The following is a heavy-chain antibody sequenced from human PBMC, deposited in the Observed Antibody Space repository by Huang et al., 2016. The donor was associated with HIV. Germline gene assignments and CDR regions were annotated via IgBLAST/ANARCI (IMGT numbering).Heavy chain of an antibody. CDR2: SIPIFCKA. D-gene: IGHD5-18*01. Sequence: QVLLVQSGDEVRQPGSSVKVSCKAFGGTFSRCSISWVRQAPGQGHEWIGGSIPIFCKANYPHKCQGRVTITVDESTNTVYMELTRLTSEDTAGYYCARTAYSYGFRQGYNWFDPWGQGTPVTVSS. V-gene: IGHV1-69*13. CDR3: ARTAYSYGFRQGYNWFDP. CDR1: GGTFSRCS. J-gene: IGHJ5*02.